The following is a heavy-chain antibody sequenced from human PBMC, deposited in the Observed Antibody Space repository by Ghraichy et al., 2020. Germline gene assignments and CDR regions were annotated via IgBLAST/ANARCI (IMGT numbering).Heavy chain of an antibody. D-gene: IGHD3-22*01. V-gene: IGHV4-59*01. Sequence: SQTLSLTCTVSGGSISSYYWSWIRQPPGKGLEWIGYIYYSGSTNYNPSLKSRVTISVDTSKNQFSLKLSSVTAADTAVYYCARVRYYYDSKVGSKNWYFDLWGRGTLVTVSS. J-gene: IGHJ2*01. CDR3: ARVRYYYDSKVGSKNWYFDL. CDR2: IYYSGST. CDR1: GGSISSYY.